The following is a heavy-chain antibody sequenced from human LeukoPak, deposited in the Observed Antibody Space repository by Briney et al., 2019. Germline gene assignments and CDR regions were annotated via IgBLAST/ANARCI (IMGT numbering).Heavy chain of an antibody. V-gene: IGHV4-59*08. Sequence: SETLSLTCTVSGGSISSDYWSWIRQPPGTGLEWIGYMYYSGSTSSNTSPTRRRTISVDTSTNQYSLTLSSVTVSDTAVYSCARQNGAFDIWGQETMVTVSS. CDR1: GGSISSDY. J-gene: IGHJ3*02. D-gene: IGHD2-8*01. CDR3: ARQNGAFDI. CDR2: MYYSGST.